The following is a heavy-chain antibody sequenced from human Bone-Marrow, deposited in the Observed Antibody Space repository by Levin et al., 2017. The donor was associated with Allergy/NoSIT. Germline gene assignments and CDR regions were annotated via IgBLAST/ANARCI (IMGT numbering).Heavy chain of an antibody. CDR1: GFTFDDYA. CDR2: ISWNSGNI. D-gene: IGHD2-2*01. CDR3: AKDSGSTFSCYLNY. J-gene: IGHJ4*02. V-gene: IGHV3-9*01. Sequence: LSLTCAASGFTFDDYAMNWVRQAPGKGLEWVSGISWNSGNIGYADSVKGRFTISRDNAKNSLYLQMNSLRAEDTALYYCAKDSGSTFSCYLNYWGQGTLVTVSS.